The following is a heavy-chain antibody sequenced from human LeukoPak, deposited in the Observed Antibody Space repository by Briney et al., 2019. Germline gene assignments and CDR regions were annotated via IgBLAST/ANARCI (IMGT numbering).Heavy chain of an antibody. CDR1: GFSVSSNY. J-gene: IGHJ3*02. D-gene: IGHD3-16*01. V-gene: IGHV3-53*04. Sequence: GGSLRLSCAASGFSVSSNYMSWVRQAPGKGLEWVSIIYSGGSTYYADSVKGRFTISRHNSKNTLYLQMNSLRAEDTAVYYCAREVGGSAFDIWGQGTMVTVSS. CDR2: IYSGGST. CDR3: AREVGGSAFDI.